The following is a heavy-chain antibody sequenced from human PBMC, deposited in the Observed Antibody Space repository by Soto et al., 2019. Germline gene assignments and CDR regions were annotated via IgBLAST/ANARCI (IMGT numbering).Heavy chain of an antibody. D-gene: IGHD6-13*01. J-gene: IGHJ4*02. CDR2: IYSGGST. V-gene: IGHV3-53*01. CDR3: AKDLRGGAAAGLFDY. Sequence: EVQLVESGGGLIQPGGSLRLSCAASGFTVSSNYMSWVRQAPGKGLEWVSVIYSGGSTYYADSVKGRFTISRDNSKNTLYLQMNSLRAEDTAVYYCAKDLRGGAAAGLFDYWGQGTLVTVSS. CDR1: GFTVSSNY.